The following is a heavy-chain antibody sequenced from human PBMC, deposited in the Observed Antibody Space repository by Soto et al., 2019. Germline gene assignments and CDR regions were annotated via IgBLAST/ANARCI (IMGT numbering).Heavy chain of an antibody. CDR1: GFTFSSHW. J-gene: IGHJ3*02. CDR3: ARREIFAYDAFDI. Sequence: EVQLVESGGGLVQPGGSLRLSCAASGFTFSSHWMSWVRQAPGKGLEWVANIHQDGSEKYYLDSVKGRFTIARDNSKNSLYLQMNSLGADDTAVYYCARREIFAYDAFDIWGRGTLVTVSS. CDR2: IHQDGSEK. V-gene: IGHV3-7*05.